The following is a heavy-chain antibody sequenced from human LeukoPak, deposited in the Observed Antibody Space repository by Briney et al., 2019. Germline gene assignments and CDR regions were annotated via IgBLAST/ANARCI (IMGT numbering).Heavy chain of an antibody. CDR1: GFVFGDYA. V-gene: IGHV3-9*01. CDR2: ISWNSVVK. CDR3: PKVSLNNYYDY. D-gene: IGHD5-24*01. J-gene: IGHJ4*02. Sequence: PGGSLRLSCAASGFVFGDYAMHWVRQAPGKGLEWVSGISWNSVVKGYADSVKSRFTTSRDNAENSLYLQMNSLRAEDTALYYCPKVSLNNYYDYWGQGILVTVSS.